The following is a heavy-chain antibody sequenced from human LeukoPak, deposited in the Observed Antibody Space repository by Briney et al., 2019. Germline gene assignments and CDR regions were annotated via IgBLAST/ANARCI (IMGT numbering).Heavy chain of an antibody. D-gene: IGHD4-23*01. CDR3: ARGEDYGGNFSWYFDL. V-gene: IGHV4-34*01. CDR1: GGSFNTYY. J-gene: IGHJ2*01. CDR2: INHSGST. Sequence: SETLSLTCAVYGGSFNTYYWSWIRQPPGKGLEWIGEINHSGSTNYNPSLKSRVTISVDTSKNQFSLKLSSVTAADTAVYYCARGEDYGGNFSWYFDLWGRGTLVTVSS.